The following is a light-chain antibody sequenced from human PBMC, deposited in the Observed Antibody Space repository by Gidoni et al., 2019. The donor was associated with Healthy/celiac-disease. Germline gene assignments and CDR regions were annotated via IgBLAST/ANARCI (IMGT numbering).Light chain of an antibody. CDR1: QSVSSY. J-gene: IGKJ5*01. V-gene: IGKV3-11*01. CDR2: DAS. Sequence: EIVLTQSPATLSLSPGERATLSCRASQSVSSYLAWYQQQPGQAPRLLIYDASNRATGIPARFSGSGSGTYFTLTISSLEPEDFAVYYCQQRTNWPPTVTFGQGTRLEIK. CDR3: QQRTNWPPTVT.